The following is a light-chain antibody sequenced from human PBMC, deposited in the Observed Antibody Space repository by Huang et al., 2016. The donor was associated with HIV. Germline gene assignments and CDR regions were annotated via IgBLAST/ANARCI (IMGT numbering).Light chain of an antibody. Sequence: DIQVTQSPSTLSAFVGDRVNSTCRTSQRISTWLAWYQQRPGKAPNLLSSKASNLETWVPSRFSGNGSGTEFTLTINGLQPDDLATYYCQHQWTFGQGTKVEIK. V-gene: IGKV1-5*03. CDR2: KAS. J-gene: IGKJ1*01. CDR1: QRISTW. CDR3: QHQWT.